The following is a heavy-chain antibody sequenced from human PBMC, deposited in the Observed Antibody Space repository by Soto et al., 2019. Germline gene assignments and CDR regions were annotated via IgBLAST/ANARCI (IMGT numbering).Heavy chain of an antibody. CDR2: IYPGDSDT. CDR3: ARQEIVVVPAAIRAIDYYYYYMDV. J-gene: IGHJ6*03. V-gene: IGHV5-51*01. Sequence: PGESLKISCKGSGYSFTSYWIGWVRQMPGKGLEWMGIIYPGDSDTRYSPSFQGQVTISADKSISTAYLQWSSLKASDTAMYYCARQEIVVVPAAIRAIDYYYYYMDVWGKGTTVTVSS. D-gene: IGHD2-2*01. CDR1: GYSFTSYW.